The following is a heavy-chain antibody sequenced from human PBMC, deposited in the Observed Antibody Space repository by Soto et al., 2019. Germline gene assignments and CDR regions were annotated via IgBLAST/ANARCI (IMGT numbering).Heavy chain of an antibody. J-gene: IGHJ4*02. CDR2: ISSRSSTI. D-gene: IGHD6-19*01. CDR3: AGAIAVGSTSLDY. CDR1: GFSFSTYN. Sequence: PGGSLRLSCAASGFSFSTYNMNWVRQAPGRGLEWVSYISSRSSTIYHADSVKGRFTISRDNAKNSLYLQMYSLRDEDTAVYFCAGAIAVGSTSLDYWGLGTRVTVSS. V-gene: IGHV3-48*02.